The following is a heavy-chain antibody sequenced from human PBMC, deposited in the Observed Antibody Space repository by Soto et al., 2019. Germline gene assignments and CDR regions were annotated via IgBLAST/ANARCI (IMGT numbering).Heavy chain of an antibody. V-gene: IGHV1-18*01. CDR2: ISAYNGNT. CDR3: AKGVTGYYYYGMDV. CDR1: GYTFTSYG. D-gene: IGHD2-8*02. Sequence: ASVKVSCKASGYTFTSYGISWVRQAPGQGLEWMGWISAYNGNTNYAQKLQGRVTMTTDTSTSTAYMELRSLRSDDTAVYYCAKGVTGYYYYGMDVWGQGTTVTVSS. J-gene: IGHJ6*02.